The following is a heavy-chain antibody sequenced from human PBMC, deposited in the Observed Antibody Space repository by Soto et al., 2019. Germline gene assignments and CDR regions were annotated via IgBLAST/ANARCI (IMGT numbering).Heavy chain of an antibody. Sequence: PSETLSLTCSVSGGSIRGYYWTWIRQPPGKGLEWLGYIYYTGNTKYNPSLKSRVTISADTSNNQLFLKLSSATAADTAVYYCARVIAATFDYWGQGTLVTVSS. J-gene: IGHJ4*02. V-gene: IGHV4-59*01. CDR1: GGSIRGYY. D-gene: IGHD6-13*01. CDR3: ARVIAATFDY. CDR2: IYYTGNT.